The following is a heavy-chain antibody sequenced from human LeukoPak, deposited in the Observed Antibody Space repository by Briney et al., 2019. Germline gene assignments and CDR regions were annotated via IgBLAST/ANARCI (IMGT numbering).Heavy chain of an antibody. D-gene: IGHD7-27*01. J-gene: IGHJ4*02. CDR2: IYTSGST. CDR1: GGSISSGSYY. V-gene: IGHV4-61*09. Sequence: PSETLSLTCTVSGGSISSGSYYWSWIRQPAGKGLEWIGHIYTSGSTNYNPSLKSRVTISVDTSKNQFSLKLSSVSAADTAVYYCARSWGTAPIYWGQGTLVTVSS. CDR3: ARSWGTAPIY.